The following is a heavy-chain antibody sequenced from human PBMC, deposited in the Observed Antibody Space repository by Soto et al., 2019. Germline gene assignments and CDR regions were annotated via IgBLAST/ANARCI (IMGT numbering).Heavy chain of an antibody. Sequence: ASVKVSCKASGYTFTSYYMHWVRQAPGQGLEWMGIINPSGGSTSYAQKFQGRVTMTRDTSTSTVYMELSSLRSEDTAVYYCVRVGSMGGYCISTSCSGSIDYWGKGILVTVSS. CDR1: GYTFTSYY. V-gene: IGHV1-46*03. CDR3: VRVGSMGGYCISTSCSGSIDY. J-gene: IGHJ4*02. D-gene: IGHD2-2*01. CDR2: INPSGGST.